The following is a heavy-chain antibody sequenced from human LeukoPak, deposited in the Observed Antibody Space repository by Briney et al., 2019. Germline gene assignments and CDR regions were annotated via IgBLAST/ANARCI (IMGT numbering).Heavy chain of an antibody. CDR2: ISSSSTTI. CDR3: ARVYYGSGSPQYFQH. V-gene: IGHV3-48*04. CDR1: GFTFSTYT. Sequence: PGGSLRLSCAASGFTFSTYTMSWVRQAPGKGLEWISYISSSSTTIYYADSVKGRFTISRDNAKNSLYLQMNSLRVEDTAIYYCARVYYGSGSPQYFQHWGQGTLVTVSS. J-gene: IGHJ1*01. D-gene: IGHD3-10*01.